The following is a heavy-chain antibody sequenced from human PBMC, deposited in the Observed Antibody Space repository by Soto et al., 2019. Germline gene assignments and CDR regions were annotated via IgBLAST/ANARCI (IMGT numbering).Heavy chain of an antibody. V-gene: IGHV4-59*01. J-gene: IGHJ4*02. Sequence: QVQLQESGPGLVKPSETLSLTCTVSGGSISSYYWSWIRQPPGKGLEWIASVYYSGSTNYNPSLKIRVTIAMGTAKNQFSLKMSSVTAADTAVYYCARSSGWYYFDYWGQGTLVIVSS. CDR3: ARSSGWYYFDY. D-gene: IGHD6-19*01. CDR1: GGSISSYY. CDR2: VYYSGST.